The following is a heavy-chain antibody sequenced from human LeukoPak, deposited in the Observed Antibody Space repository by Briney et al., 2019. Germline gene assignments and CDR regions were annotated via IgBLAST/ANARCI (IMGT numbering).Heavy chain of an antibody. CDR1: GYSISSDYY. V-gene: IGHV4-38-2*02. D-gene: IGHD3-22*01. Sequence: SETLSLTCTVSGYSISSDYYWGWIRQSPGKGLEWIGSIHHSGTTYYYPSLTSRVTISVDTSKNQFSLKLSSVTAADTALYYCVRDIPSGYFDYWGQGTLVTVSS. J-gene: IGHJ4*02. CDR3: VRDIPSGYFDY. CDR2: IHHSGTT.